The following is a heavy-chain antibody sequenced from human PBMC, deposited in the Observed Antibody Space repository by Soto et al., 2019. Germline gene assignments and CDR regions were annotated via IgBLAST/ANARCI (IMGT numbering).Heavy chain of an antibody. V-gene: IGHV6-1*01. Sequence: SQTLSLTCAISGDSVSSNSAAWNWIRQSPSRGLEWLGRTYYRSKWCNAYAVSVKSRITIKPDTSKNQFSLQLNSVTPEDTAVYYCARASNLVGLVGFDYWGQGTLVTVSS. CDR2: TYYRSKWCN. CDR3: ARASNLVGLVGFDY. D-gene: IGHD2-8*02. J-gene: IGHJ4*02. CDR1: GDSVSSNSAA.